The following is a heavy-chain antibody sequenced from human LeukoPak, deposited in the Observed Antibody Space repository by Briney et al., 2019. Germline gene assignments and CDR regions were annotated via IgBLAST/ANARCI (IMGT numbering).Heavy chain of an antibody. D-gene: IGHD2-15*01. J-gene: IGHJ4*02. CDR2: IYYSGST. Sequence: SETLSLTCTVSGGSISSYYWSWIRQPPGKGLEWIGYIYYSGSTNYNPSLKSRVTISVDTSKNQFSRKLSSVTAADTAVYYCARDEGDGSYFDNWGQGTLVTVSS. CDR1: GGSISSYY. V-gene: IGHV4-59*01. CDR3: ARDEGDGSYFDN.